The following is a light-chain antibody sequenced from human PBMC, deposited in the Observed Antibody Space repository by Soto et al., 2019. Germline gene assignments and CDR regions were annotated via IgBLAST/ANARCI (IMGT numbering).Light chain of an antibody. Sequence: QSALTQPPSASGTPGQRVTISCSGSSSNIGSNTVNWYQQLPGTAPKLLIYSNNQRPSGVPDRFSGSKSGTSASLAISGLQSEDEADYYCAAWDDSLNGGYVFGTGTQLTVL. CDR2: SNN. CDR1: SSNIGSNT. V-gene: IGLV1-44*01. CDR3: AAWDDSLNGGYV. J-gene: IGLJ1*01.